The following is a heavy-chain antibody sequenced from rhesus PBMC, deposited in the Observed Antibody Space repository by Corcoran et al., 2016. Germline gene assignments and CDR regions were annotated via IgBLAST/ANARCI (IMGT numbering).Heavy chain of an antibody. V-gene: IGHV4-80*01. CDR1: VDSFSSYW. CDR2: INGNSAST. CDR3: ARYGKGSIFGLAITHFDY. Sequence: QIQLQESGPGLVKPSETLSLTCAVSVDSFSSYWWSWVRPTPGKGLEWIGEINGNSASTNYNPSRKRRVPRPKDASKNQFSLRLTSVTAADTAVDYGARYGKGSIFGLAITHFDYWGQGVLVTVSS. J-gene: IGHJ4*01. D-gene: IGHD3-3*01.